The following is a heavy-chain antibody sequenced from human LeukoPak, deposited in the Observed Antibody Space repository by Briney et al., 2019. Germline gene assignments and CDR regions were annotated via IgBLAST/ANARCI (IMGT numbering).Heavy chain of an antibody. CDR3: TREWELPGSDFDY. CDR2: IRSKDYGGTT. D-gene: IGHD1-26*01. V-gene: IGHV3-49*03. Sequence: GGSLRLSCTASGFTFGDYTMNWFRQAPGKGLEWVGFIRSKDYGGTTEYAASVKDRFSISRDDSKCIAYLQMNGLKTEDTAVYYCTREWELPGSDFDYWGQGTLATVSS. CDR1: GFTFGDYT. J-gene: IGHJ4*02.